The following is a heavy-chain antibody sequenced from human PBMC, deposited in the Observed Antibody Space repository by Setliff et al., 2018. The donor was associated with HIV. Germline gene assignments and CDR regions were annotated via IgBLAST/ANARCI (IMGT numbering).Heavy chain of an antibody. CDR3: ARGGGSRDATSSYHYMDV. CDR2: IYHNGST. CDR1: GGSISIGGYY. V-gene: IGHV4-31*03. D-gene: IGHD2-15*01. Sequence: SETLSLTCTVSGGSISIGGYYWGWIRQHTGKGLEWIGYIYHNGSTYYNPSLKSRVIISVDTSKNQFSLKLSSVTAAATAVYYCARGGGSRDATSSYHYMDVWGKGTTVTVSS. J-gene: IGHJ6*03.